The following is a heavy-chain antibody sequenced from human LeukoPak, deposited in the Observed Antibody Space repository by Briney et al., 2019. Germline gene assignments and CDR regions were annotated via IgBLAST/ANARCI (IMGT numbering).Heavy chain of an antibody. CDR1: GFTYSSYS. J-gene: IGHJ4*02. CDR3: ARGAAGYFDY. Sequence: PGGSLRLSCVASGFTYSSYSMNWVRQAPGKGLEWVSSISSSSSYIYYADSVKGRFTISRDNAKNSLYLQMNSLRAEDTAVYYCARGAAGYFDYWGQGTLVTVSS. CDR2: ISSSSSYI. D-gene: IGHD6-13*01. V-gene: IGHV3-21*01.